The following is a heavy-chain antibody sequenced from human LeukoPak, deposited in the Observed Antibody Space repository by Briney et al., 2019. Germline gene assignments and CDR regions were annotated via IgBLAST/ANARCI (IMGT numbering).Heavy chain of an antibody. CDR2: ISGSGGST. CDR1: GFTFSSYA. Sequence: GGSLRLSCAASGFTFSSYAMSWVRQAPGKGLEWVSAISGSGGSTYYADSVKGRFTISRDNSKNTLYLQMNSLRAEDTAVYYCAKDGGGYYYDSSGPDAFDIWGQGTMVTVSS. J-gene: IGHJ3*02. D-gene: IGHD3-22*01. V-gene: IGHV3-23*01. CDR3: AKDGGGYYYDSSGPDAFDI.